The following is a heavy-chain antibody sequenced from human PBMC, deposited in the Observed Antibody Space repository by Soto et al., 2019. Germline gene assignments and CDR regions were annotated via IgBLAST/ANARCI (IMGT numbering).Heavy chain of an antibody. CDR3: AKAPLYCSSTSCYGDYYYYGMDV. CDR2: ISYDGSNK. J-gene: IGHJ6*02. V-gene: IGHV3-30*18. D-gene: IGHD2-2*01. Sequence: QVQLVESGGGVVQPGRSLRLSCAASGFTFSSYGMHWVRQAPGKGLEWVAVISYDGSNKYYADSVMGRFTISRDNSKNTLYLQMNSLRAEDTAVYYCAKAPLYCSSTSCYGDYYYYGMDVWGQGTTVTVSS. CDR1: GFTFSSYG.